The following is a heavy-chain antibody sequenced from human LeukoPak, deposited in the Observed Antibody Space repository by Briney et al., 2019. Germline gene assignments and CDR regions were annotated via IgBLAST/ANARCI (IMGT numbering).Heavy chain of an antibody. Sequence: ASVKVSCKASGYTFTSYGISWVRQAPGQGLGWMGWISAYNGHTKYAQKLQGRVTMTTDTPTNTAYMELRNLRSDDTAVYYCARDGGSWYGVDYWGQGTLVTVSS. D-gene: IGHD6-13*01. V-gene: IGHV1-18*01. J-gene: IGHJ4*02. CDR1: GYTFTSYG. CDR2: ISAYNGHT. CDR3: ARDGGSWYGVDY.